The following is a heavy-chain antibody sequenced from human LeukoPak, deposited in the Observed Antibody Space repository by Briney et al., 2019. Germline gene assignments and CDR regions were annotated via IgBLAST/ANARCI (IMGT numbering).Heavy chain of an antibody. V-gene: IGHV3-15*01. Sequence: GGSLRLSCAASGFTFNKAWMSWVRLAPGKGREWVGRIKNKGDGGTTDYAAPVKGRFTVSRHDTKSPLSLQTTSLKTEDTAVYYCTTSGTPFEYWGQGTLVTVSS. CDR3: TTSGTPFEY. CDR1: GFTFNKAW. CDR2: IKNKGDGGTT. J-gene: IGHJ4*02. D-gene: IGHD3-10*01.